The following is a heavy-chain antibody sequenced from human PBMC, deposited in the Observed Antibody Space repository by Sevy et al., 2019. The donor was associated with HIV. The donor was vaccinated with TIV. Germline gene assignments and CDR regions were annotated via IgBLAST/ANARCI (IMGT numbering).Heavy chain of an antibody. Sequence: GGSLRLSCAASGITFSSYEMNWVRQAPGKGLEWVSYISNSGSTIHYADSVKGRFTISRDNAKNSLYLQMNSLRAEDTAVYYCARITRKYDYYVSWFDPWRQVSLVTVSS. CDR3: ARITRKYDYYVSWFDP. CDR1: GITFSSYE. J-gene: IGHJ5*02. D-gene: IGHD3-10*02. V-gene: IGHV3-48*03. CDR2: ISNSGSTI.